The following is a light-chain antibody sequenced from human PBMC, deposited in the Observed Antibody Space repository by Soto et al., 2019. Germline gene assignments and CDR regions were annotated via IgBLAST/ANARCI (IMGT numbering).Light chain of an antibody. V-gene: IGKV3-20*01. CDR3: QQYNNWPPWT. CDR1: QSVSTSY. Sequence: DIVLTQSPGTLSLSPGDRATLSCSASQSVSTSYLAWYQQKPGQAPRLLIYGASSRATGIPDRFSGSGSGTDFTLTISSLQSEDFAVYYCQQYNNWPPWTFGQGTKVDIK. J-gene: IGKJ1*01. CDR2: GAS.